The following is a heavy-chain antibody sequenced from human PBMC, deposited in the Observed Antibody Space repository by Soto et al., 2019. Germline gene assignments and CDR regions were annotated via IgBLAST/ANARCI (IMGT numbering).Heavy chain of an antibody. J-gene: IGHJ6*02. CDR2: SGPSDSYT. V-gene: IGHV5-10-1*01. CDR3: ARLRGYSGYDPFYYYYGMDV. Sequence: GESLKISCKGSGYSFTSYWIGWVRQVTGKGLEWTGRSGPSDSYTHSSPSFQGHATHSADKSISTAYLQWSSLKSSDTAMYYCARLRGYSGYDPFYYYYGMDVLGQVTTVTGSS. CDR1: GYSFTSYW. D-gene: IGHD5-12*01.